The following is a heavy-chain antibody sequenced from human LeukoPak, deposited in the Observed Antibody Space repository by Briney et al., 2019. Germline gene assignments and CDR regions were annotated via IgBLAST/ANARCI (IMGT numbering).Heavy chain of an antibody. CDR2: ITSSSSYI. CDR1: GFTFSRYS. V-gene: IGHV3-21*01. J-gene: IGHJ4*02. Sequence: GGSLRLSCAASGFTFSRYSMTWVRQAPGKGLEWVSSITSSSSYIYYADSVKGRFTISRDNAKNSLYLQMNSLRAEDTGVFYCARDGVYYDSSGLDYWGQGTLVTVSS. CDR3: ARDGVYYDSSGLDY. D-gene: IGHD3-22*01.